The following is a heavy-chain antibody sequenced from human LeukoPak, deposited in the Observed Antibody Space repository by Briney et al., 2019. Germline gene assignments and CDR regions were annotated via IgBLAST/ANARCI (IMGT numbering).Heavy chain of an antibody. CDR3: AREHSGYDFPGRDYYYMDV. D-gene: IGHD5-12*01. V-gene: IGHV3-21*01. CDR1: GFTFNNYN. CDR2: ISSISSSYI. Sequence: GGSLRLSCAASGFTFNNYNMNWVRQAPGKGLEWVSSISSISSSYIYYADSVKGRFTISRDNARNSLYLQMNSLRAEDTAVYYCAREHSGYDFPGRDYYYMDVWGKGTTVTISS. J-gene: IGHJ6*03.